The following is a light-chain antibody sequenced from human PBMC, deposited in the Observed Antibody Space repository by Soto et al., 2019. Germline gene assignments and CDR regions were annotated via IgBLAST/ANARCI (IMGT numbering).Light chain of an antibody. Sequence: EIVLTQSPATLSLSPGERATLSCRASQSVRSYLAWYQQKPSQAPRLLIYDASNRATGIPARFSGSGSGTEFTLTIISLEPEDFAVYYCQQRSNWPPRTFGGGTKVEIK. CDR1: QSVRSY. J-gene: IGKJ4*01. V-gene: IGKV3-11*01. CDR2: DAS. CDR3: QQRSNWPPRT.